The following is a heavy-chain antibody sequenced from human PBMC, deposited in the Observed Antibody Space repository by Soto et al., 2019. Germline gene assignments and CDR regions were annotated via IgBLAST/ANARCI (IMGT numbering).Heavy chain of an antibody. Sequence: QVQLVQSGSELKKPGASVKVSCKASGYTFTSYAMNWVRQAPGQGLEWMGWINTNTGNPTYAQGFTGRFVFSLDTTVSPANVRVCGLKEEDTAVYYCARGRGRGARVSSKDYWGPGTLVTVSS. V-gene: IGHV7-4-1*01. CDR2: INTNTGNP. CDR1: GYTFTSYA. CDR3: ARGRGRGARVSSKDY. J-gene: IGHJ4*02. D-gene: IGHD6-6*01.